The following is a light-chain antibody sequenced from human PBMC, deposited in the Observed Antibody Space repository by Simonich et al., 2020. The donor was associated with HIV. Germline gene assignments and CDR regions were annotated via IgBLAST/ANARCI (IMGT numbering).Light chain of an antibody. J-gene: IGLJ3*02. CDR3: SSYTSSSTWV. Sequence: QSTLTQPTSVSGSPGQSITISCTETSSDVGGYHYVSWYQHHPGKAPKLIIYDVTQRPAGVSNRFSGSKSANTASLTISGLLAEDEADYYCSSYTSSSTWVFGGGTKLTVL. V-gene: IGLV2-14*03. CDR2: DVT. CDR1: SSDVGGYHY.